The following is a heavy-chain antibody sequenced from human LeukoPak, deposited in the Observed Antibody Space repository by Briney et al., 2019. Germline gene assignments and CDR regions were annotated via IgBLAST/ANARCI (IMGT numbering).Heavy chain of an antibody. CDR1: GFTFSSYA. V-gene: IGHV3-30-3*01. CDR2: ISYDGSNK. J-gene: IGHJ6*02. CDR3: ARFPGMANVFYYGMDV. Sequence: GRSLRLSCAASGFTFSSYAMHWVRQAPGKGLEWVAVISYDGSNKYYADSVKGRFTISRDNSKNTLYLQMNSLRAEDTAVYYCARFPGMANVFYYGMDVWGQGTTVTVSS. D-gene: IGHD1-1*01.